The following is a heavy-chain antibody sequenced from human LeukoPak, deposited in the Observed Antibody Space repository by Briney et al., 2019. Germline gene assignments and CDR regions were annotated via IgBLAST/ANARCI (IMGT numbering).Heavy chain of an antibody. CDR1: GFTFRNYL. J-gene: IGHJ3*01. Sequence: GGSLRLSCAVSGFTFRNYLLHWVRQPPGQGLVWVSRINQDESRAYADSVKGRFTVSRDNAKHMLYLQLNGLRAEDTAVYLCGRGGDGIDVWGQGTTVIVSS. CDR2: INQDESRA. V-gene: IGHV3-74*01. CDR3: GRGGDGIDV. D-gene: IGHD5-24*01.